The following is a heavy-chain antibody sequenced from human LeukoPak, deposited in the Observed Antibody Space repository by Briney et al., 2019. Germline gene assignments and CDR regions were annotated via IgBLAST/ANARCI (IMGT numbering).Heavy chain of an antibody. Sequence: GGSLRLSCAASGFTFSSYGMHWVRQAPGNGLEWVAVISHDGSNKYYADSVKGRFTISRDNSKNTLYLQMNSLRAEDTAVYYCAKGLNNPYYYDSSGYLCLFGYWGQGTLVTVSS. J-gene: IGHJ4*02. CDR3: AKGLNNPYYYDSSGYLCLFGY. V-gene: IGHV3-30*18. D-gene: IGHD3-22*01. CDR1: GFTFSSYG. CDR2: ISHDGSNK.